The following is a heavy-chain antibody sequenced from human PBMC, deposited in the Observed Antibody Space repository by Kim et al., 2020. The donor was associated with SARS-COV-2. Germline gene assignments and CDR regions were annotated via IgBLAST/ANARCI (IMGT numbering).Heavy chain of an antibody. CDR3: ARVRPVTMIVVVINDAFDI. CDR1: GGSISSYY. D-gene: IGHD3-22*01. CDR2: IYYSGST. J-gene: IGHJ3*02. V-gene: IGHV4-59*13. Sequence: SETLSLTCTVSGGSISSYYWSWIRQPPGKGLEWIGYIYYSGSTNYNPSLKSRVTISVDTSKNQFSLKLSSVTAADTAVYYCARVRPVTMIVVVINDAFDIWGQGTMVTVSS.